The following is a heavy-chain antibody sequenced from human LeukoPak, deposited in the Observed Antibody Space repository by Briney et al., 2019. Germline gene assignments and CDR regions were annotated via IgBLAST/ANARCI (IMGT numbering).Heavy chain of an antibody. CDR2: ISYDGSNK. CDR3: AKDLYYEEWRYFDY. J-gene: IGHJ4*02. Sequence: GGSLRLSRAASGFTFSSYAMHWVRQAPGKGLEWVAVISYDGSNKYYADSVKGRFTISRDNSKNTLYLQMNSLRAEDTAVYYCAKDLYYEEWRYFDYWGQGTLVTVSS. D-gene: IGHD3-3*01. CDR1: GFTFSSYA. V-gene: IGHV3-30-3*01.